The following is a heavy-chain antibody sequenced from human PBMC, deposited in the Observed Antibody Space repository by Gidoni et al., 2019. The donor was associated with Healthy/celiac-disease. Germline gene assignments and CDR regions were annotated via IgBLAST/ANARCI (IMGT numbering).Heavy chain of an antibody. V-gene: IGHV5-10-1*03. CDR1: GYSFTSYW. CDR3: ASHNVNERGSSYGSGSYQRPSDYYYYYMDV. Sequence: DVQLVQSGAELTKPGASLRLSCSGSGYSFTSYWLSWVRQLPGKGLAWMGRIYPSDSYTNYSPSFQGHVTISADKSISTAYLQWSSLKASDTAMYYCASHNVNERGSSYGSGSYQRPSDYYYYYMDVWGKGTTVTVSS. J-gene: IGHJ6*03. D-gene: IGHD3-10*01. CDR2: IYPSDSYT.